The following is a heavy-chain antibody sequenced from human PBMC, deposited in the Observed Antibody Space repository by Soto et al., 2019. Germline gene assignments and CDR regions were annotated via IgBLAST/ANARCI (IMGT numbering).Heavy chain of an antibody. CDR3: ARDLLYYDILITPAY. Sequence: GGSLRLSCAASGFTFSSYGMHWVRQAPGKGLEWVAVIWYDGSNKYYADSVKGRFTISRDNSKNTLYLQMNSLRAEDTAVYYCARDLLYYDILITPAYWGQGTLVTVSS. V-gene: IGHV3-33*01. CDR1: GFTFSSYG. D-gene: IGHD3-9*01. CDR2: IWYDGSNK. J-gene: IGHJ4*02.